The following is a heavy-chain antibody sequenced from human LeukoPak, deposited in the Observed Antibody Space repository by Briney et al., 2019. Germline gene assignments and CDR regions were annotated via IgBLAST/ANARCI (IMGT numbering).Heavy chain of an antibody. CDR3: AKGMASSSYYFDY. J-gene: IGHJ4*02. Sequence: PGGSLRLSCATSGFTFDDCAMHWVRQTPGKGLEWVSLISGDASSTYYADSVKGRVTISRDNSKNSLYLQMNSLRTEDTALYYCAKGMASSSYYFDYWGQGTLVTVSS. D-gene: IGHD6-6*01. V-gene: IGHV3-43*02. CDR2: ISGDASST. CDR1: GFTFDDCA.